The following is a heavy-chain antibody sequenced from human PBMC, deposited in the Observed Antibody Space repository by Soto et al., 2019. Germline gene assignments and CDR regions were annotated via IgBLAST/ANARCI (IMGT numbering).Heavy chain of an antibody. CDR2: ISGSGGNT. J-gene: IGHJ5*02. D-gene: IGHD2-8*01. Sequence: PGGSLRLSCAASGSTFSSYALSWVRQAPGKGLEWVSGISGSGGNTYYADSLKGRFTISRDNSKNTLYLQMNSLRAEDTAVYYCAKDDADVSPNWFDPWGQGTLVTVSS. V-gene: IGHV3-23*01. CDR1: GSTFSSYA. CDR3: AKDDADVSPNWFDP.